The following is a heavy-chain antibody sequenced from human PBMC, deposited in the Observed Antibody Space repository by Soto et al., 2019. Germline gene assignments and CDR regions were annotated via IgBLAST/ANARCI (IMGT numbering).Heavy chain of an antibody. J-gene: IGHJ4*02. D-gene: IGHD2-2*02. V-gene: IGHV3-23*01. CDR2: ISYGGSST. Sequence: PGGSLRLSCGASGFAFRNYAFHWFRQAPGKGLEWVSVISYGGSSTYYADSVKGRFTISRDNSKNTLFLQMNSLRAEDTAVHYCARGLGYCSSTSCYIWFDYWGQGTLVTVSS. CDR1: GFAFRNYA. CDR3: ARGLGYCSSTSCYIWFDY.